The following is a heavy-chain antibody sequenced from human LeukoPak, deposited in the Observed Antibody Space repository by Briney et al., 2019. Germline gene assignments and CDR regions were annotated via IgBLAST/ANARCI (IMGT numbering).Heavy chain of an antibody. CDR2: IEHRGNT. CDR3: ARSRGLPAPRGFDF. D-gene: IGHD6-19*01. V-gene: IGHV4-34*01. CDR1: GESFSNHY. J-gene: IGHJ4*02. Sequence: SETLSLTCVVNGESFSNHYWTWIRQSPGKGLEWIGEIEHRGNTNYNPSLKSRVTISVDTSKNEFSLKLKSMTAADTAVFYFARSRGLPAPRGFDFWGQGTLVTVSS.